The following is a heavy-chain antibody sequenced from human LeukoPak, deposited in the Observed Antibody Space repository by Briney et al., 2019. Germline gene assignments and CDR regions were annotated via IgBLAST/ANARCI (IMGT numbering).Heavy chain of an antibody. V-gene: IGHV1-2*06. D-gene: IGHD3-10*01. J-gene: IGHJ4*02. CDR2: INPNSGGT. CDR3: ARDRELWFGELLSSIIDY. CDR1: GYTFTGYY. Sequence: ASVKVSCKASGYTFTGYYMHWVRQAPGQGREWMGRINPNSGGTNYAQKFQDTVTMTRDTSISTAYMELSRLRSDDTAVYYCARDRELWFGELLSSIIDYWGQGTLVTVSS.